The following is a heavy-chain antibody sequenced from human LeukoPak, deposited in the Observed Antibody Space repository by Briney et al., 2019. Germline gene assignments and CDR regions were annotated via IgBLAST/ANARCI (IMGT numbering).Heavy chain of an antibody. D-gene: IGHD3-10*01. J-gene: IGHJ6*02. V-gene: IGHV1-18*01. CDR1: GYTFTSYG. CDR2: ISAYNGNT. Sequence: ASVKVSCKASGYTFTSYGISWVRQAPGQGLEWMGWISAYNGNTNYAQKLQGRVTMTTDTSTGTAYMELRSLRSDDTAVYYCARDPPYGSGSYYNTYYGMDVWGQGTTVTVSS. CDR3: ARDPPYGSGSYYNTYYGMDV.